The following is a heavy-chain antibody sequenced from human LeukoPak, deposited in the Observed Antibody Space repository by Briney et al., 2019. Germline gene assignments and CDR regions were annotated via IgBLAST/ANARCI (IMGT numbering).Heavy chain of an antibody. CDR1: GFTFDDYG. CDR3: ARVNYDILTGYSSGGDY. Sequence: GGSLRLSCAASGFTFDDYGMSWVRQAPGKGLEWVSGINWNGGSTGYADSVKGRFTISRDNAKNSLYLQMNSVRAEDTALYYCARVNYDILTGYSSGGDYWGQGTLVTVSS. CDR2: INWNGGST. V-gene: IGHV3-20*04. J-gene: IGHJ4*02. D-gene: IGHD3-9*01.